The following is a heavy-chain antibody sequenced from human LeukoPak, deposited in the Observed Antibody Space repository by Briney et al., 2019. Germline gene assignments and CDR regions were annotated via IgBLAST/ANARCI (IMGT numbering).Heavy chain of an antibody. D-gene: IGHD3-10*01. CDR1: GGSIRNSSF. V-gene: IGHV4-61*05. CDR2: IYHSGTT. Sequence: SETLSLTCAVSGGSIRNSSFYWGWIRQPPGKGLEWIGYIYHSGTTYYNPSLQSRVTMSVDTSKNQLSLKLSSVTAVDTAVYYCARKENVYYYFDYWGQGTLVTVSS. CDR3: ARKENVYYYFDY. J-gene: IGHJ4*02.